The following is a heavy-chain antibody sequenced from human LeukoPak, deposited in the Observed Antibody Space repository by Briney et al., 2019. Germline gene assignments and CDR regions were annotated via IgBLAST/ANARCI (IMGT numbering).Heavy chain of an antibody. CDR3: AKLVGYSYATYFDY. V-gene: IGHV3-23*01. D-gene: IGHD5-18*01. J-gene: IGHJ4*02. CDR1: GFTFSSYA. CDR2: ISGSGGST. Sequence: QSGGSLRLSCAASGFTFSSYAMSWFRQAPGKGLEWVSAISGSGGSTYYADSVKGRFTISRDNSKNTLYLQMNSLRAEDTAVYYCAKLVGYSYATYFDYWGQGTLVTVSS.